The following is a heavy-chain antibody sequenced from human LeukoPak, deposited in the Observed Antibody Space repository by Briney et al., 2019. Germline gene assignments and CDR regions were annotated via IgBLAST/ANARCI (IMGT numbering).Heavy chain of an antibody. CDR2: ISSSSSTI. D-gene: IGHD6-13*01. V-gene: IGHV3-48*01. CDR3: ARDYSSSWCIFDY. Sequence: PGGSLRLSCAASGFTFSSYSMNWVRQAPGKGLEWVSYISSSSSTIYYADSVKGRFTISRDNAKNSLYLQMNSLRAEDTAVYYCARDYSSSWCIFDYWGQGTLVTVSS. CDR1: GFTFSSYS. J-gene: IGHJ4*02.